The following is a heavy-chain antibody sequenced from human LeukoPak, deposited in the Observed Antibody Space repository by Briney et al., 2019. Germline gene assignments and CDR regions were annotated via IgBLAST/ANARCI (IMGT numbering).Heavy chain of an antibody. CDR3: ARKVELRYFDGAYYMDV. Sequence: GESLSLSLPASGFTVRRNYMSWVRQTARKGLEWVSGIDSGGSTYYADSVKGRFTISRDNSKITLYLEMNSLRAEDTAVYYCARKVELRYFDGAYYMDVWGKGTTVTVSS. D-gene: IGHD3-9*01. CDR1: GFTVRRNY. J-gene: IGHJ6*03. CDR2: IDSGGST. V-gene: IGHV3-53*01.